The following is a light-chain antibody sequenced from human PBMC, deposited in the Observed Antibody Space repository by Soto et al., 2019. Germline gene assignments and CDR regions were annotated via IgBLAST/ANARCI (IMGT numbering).Light chain of an antibody. J-gene: IGLJ2*01. CDR2: DVS. V-gene: IGLV2-11*01. Sequence: QSALTQPRSVSGSPGQSVTISCTGTSSDVGGYNYVSWYQHHPGKAPKFIIFDVSSRPSGVPDRFSGSKSGNTAYLTISGLQAEDEADYYCCSLAGGNIFRVFGGGTQLTVL. CDR1: SSDVGGYNY. CDR3: CSLAGGNIFRV.